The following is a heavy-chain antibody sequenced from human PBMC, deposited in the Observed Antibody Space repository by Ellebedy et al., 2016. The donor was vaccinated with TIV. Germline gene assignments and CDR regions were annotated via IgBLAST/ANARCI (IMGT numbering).Heavy chain of an antibody. Sequence: GGSLRLXXAASGFTFSSYAMHWVRQAPGKGLEWVAVISYDGSNKYYADSVKGRFTISRDNSKNTLYLQMNSLRAGDTAVYYCACDSWGQGTLVTVSS. V-gene: IGHV3-30-3*01. CDR2: ISYDGSNK. J-gene: IGHJ4*02. CDR3: ACDS. CDR1: GFTFSSYA.